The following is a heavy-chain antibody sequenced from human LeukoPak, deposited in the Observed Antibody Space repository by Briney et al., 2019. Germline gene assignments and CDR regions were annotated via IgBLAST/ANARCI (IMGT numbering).Heavy chain of an antibody. D-gene: IGHD2-2*01. V-gene: IGHV4-31*02. J-gene: IGHJ5*02. CDR3: AREVPAADKSWFDP. Sequence: SWLRQHPGKGLEWIGYIYYSGSTYYNPSLKSRVTISVDTSKNQFSLKLSSVTAADTAVYYCAREVPAADKSWFDPWGQGTLVTVSS. CDR2: IYYSGST.